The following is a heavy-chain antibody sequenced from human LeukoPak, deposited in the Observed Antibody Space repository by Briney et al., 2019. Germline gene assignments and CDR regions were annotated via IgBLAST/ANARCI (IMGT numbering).Heavy chain of an antibody. CDR3: AREYPYYDILTGYYRAHYMDV. D-gene: IGHD3-9*01. CDR2: IIPIFGTA. Sequence: SVKVSCKASGGTFSSYAISWVRQAPGQGLEWMGRIIPIFGTANYAQKLQGRVTITTDESTSTAYMELSSLRSEDTAVYYCAREYPYYDILTGYYRAHYMDVWGKGTTVTVSS. CDR1: GGTFSSYA. J-gene: IGHJ6*03. V-gene: IGHV1-69*05.